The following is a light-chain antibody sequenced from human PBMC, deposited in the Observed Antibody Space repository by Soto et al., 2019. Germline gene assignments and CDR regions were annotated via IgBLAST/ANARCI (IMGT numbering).Light chain of an antibody. Sequence: KTQSPSTLSASVGERVTITCRASQSISSWLAWYQQKPGKAPKLLIYDASSLESGVPQRFSGSGSGTEFTLTISSLQTDDFSTYYCQQYHSYWTFGQGTKVDI. CDR3: QQYHSYWT. CDR1: QSISSW. V-gene: IGKV1-5*01. J-gene: IGKJ1*01. CDR2: DAS.